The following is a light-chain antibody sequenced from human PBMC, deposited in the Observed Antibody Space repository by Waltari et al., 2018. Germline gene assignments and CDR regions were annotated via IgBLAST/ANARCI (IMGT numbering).Light chain of an antibody. Sequence: DVVMTQSPLSLPVTLGQPASISCTSSQSLVHSDGNIYLNWFQQRPGQSPRRLLHRVSNRNSGVPDSFCGSGSGTDFTLKISRVEAEDVGVYYCMQGTHWPWTFGQGTKVEIK. CDR3: MQGTHWPWT. CDR2: RVS. J-gene: IGKJ1*01. V-gene: IGKV2-30*02. CDR1: QSLVHSDGNIY.